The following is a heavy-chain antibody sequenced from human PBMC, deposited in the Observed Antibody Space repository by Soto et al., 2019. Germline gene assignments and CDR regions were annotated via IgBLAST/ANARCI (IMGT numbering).Heavy chain of an antibody. CDR2: ISYDGSNK. V-gene: IGHV3-30-3*01. CDR3: ARDLERRGDYYYYGMDV. J-gene: IGHJ6*02. Sequence: GGSLRLSCAASGFTFSSYAMHWVRQAPGKGLEWVAVISYDGSNKYYADSVKGRFTISRDNSKNTLYLQMNSLRAEDTAVYYCARDLERRGDYYYYGMDVWGQGSTVTVSS. CDR1: GFTFSSYA. D-gene: IGHD3-16*01.